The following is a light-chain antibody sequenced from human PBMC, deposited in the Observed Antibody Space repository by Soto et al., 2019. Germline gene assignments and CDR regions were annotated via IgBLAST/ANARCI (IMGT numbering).Light chain of an antibody. CDR1: QSVSSK. CDR3: QQYGSSPWT. J-gene: IGKJ1*01. V-gene: IGKV3-15*01. CDR2: GAS. Sequence: EIVMTQSPATLSVSPGERATLSCRASQSVSSKLAWYQQKPGQAPRLLIHGASTRATGNPGRFSGSGSGAEFTLTISRLEPEDFAVYYCQQYGSSPWTFGQGTKVDIK.